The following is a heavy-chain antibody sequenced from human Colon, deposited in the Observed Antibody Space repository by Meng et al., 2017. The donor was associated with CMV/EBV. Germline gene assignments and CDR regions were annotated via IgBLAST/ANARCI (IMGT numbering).Heavy chain of an antibody. CDR2: INHSGST. CDR3: ARGRRRDGYKS. V-gene: IGHV4-34*01. Sequence: LPSSVYGGSFSGYYWSWIRQPPGKGLEWIGEINHSGSTNYNPSLKSRVTISVDTSKNQFSLKLSSVTAADTAVYYCARGRRRDGYKSWGQGTLVTVSS. J-gene: IGHJ4*02. D-gene: IGHD5-24*01. CDR1: GGSFSGYY.